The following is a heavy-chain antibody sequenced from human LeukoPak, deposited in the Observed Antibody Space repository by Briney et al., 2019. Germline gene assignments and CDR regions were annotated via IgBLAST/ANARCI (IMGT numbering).Heavy chain of an antibody. CDR1: GYTFTSYD. D-gene: IGHD2-21*02. J-gene: IGHJ4*02. V-gene: IGHV1-18*01. Sequence: GASVKVSCKASGYTFTSYDINWVRQATGQGLEWMGWISAYNGNTNYAQKLQGRVTMTTDTSTSTAYMELRSLRSDDTAVYYCARVGYCGGDCYNPNDYWGQGTLVTVSS. CDR3: ARVGYCGGDCYNPNDY. CDR2: ISAYNGNT.